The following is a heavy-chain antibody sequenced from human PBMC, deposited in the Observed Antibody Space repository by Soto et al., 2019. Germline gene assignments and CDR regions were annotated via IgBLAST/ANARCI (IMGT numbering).Heavy chain of an antibody. V-gene: IGHV1-24*01. D-gene: IGHD1-26*01. CDR2: LDPEDGET. CDR1: GYTLTELS. CDR3: ETGPSSPLGYYYYGMDV. Sequence: ASVKVSCKVSGYTLTELSMHWVRQAPGNGLEWVGGLDPEDGETIYAQKFPGRVTMTADTSTDTAYMELSSLGSDDTAVYYCETGPSSPLGYYYYGMDVWGQGTTVTVSS. J-gene: IGHJ6*02.